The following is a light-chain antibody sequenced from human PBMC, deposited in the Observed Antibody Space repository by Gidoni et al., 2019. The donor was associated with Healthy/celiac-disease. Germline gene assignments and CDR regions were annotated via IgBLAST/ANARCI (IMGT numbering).Light chain of an antibody. CDR2: GNS. CDR1: SSNIGAGYD. Sequence: SSSNIGAGYDVHWYQQLPGTAPKLLIDGNSNRPSGVPDRFSGAKSGTSASLAITGRQAEDEADYYCQSYDSSLSGPWVFGGGTKLTVL. V-gene: IGLV1-40*01. J-gene: IGLJ3*02. CDR3: QSYDSSLSGPWV.